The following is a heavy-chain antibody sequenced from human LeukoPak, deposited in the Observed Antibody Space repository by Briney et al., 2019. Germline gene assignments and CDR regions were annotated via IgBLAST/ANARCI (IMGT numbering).Heavy chain of an antibody. V-gene: IGHV3-7*01. CDR2: INQGGSDK. CDR1: GLTFSIHW. Sequence: GGSLRLSCAASGLTFSIHWMNWVRQAPGKGLECVANINQGGSDKYYVDSVKGRFTISRDNTKNSLYLQMNSLRAEDTAVYYCVGGDYWGQGTLVTVSS. CDR3: VGGDY. J-gene: IGHJ4*02.